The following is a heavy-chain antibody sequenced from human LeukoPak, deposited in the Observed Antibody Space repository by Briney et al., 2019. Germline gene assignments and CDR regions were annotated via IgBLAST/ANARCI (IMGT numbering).Heavy chain of an antibody. CDR1: GYTFTSYG. CDR3: ARVSHYYDSSGYYLDAFDI. CDR2: ISAYNGNT. Sequence: WASVKVSCKASGYTFTSYGISWVRQAPGQGLEWMGWISAYNGNTNYAQKLQGRVTMTTDTSTSTAYMELRSLRSDDTAVYYCARVSHYYDSSGYYLDAFDIWGQGTMATVSS. J-gene: IGHJ3*02. V-gene: IGHV1-18*01. D-gene: IGHD3-22*01.